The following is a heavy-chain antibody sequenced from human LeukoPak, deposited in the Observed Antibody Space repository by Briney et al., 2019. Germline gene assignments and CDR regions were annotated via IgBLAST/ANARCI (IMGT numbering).Heavy chain of an antibody. D-gene: IGHD5-24*01. CDR1: GYSISSGYY. CDR3: AKEMATMKGWYFDL. V-gene: IGHV4-38-2*02. J-gene: IGHJ2*01. Sequence: SETLSLTCTVSGYSISSGYYWGWIRQPPGKGLEWIGSIYHSGSTYYNPSLKSRVTISVDTSKNQFSLKLSSVTAADTAVYYCAKEMATMKGWYFDLWGRGTLVTVSS. CDR2: IYHSGST.